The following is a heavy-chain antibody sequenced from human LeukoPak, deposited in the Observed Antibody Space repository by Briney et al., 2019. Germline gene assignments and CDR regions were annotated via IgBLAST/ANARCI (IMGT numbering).Heavy chain of an antibody. CDR3: ARGFLSIVGANTGLDY. CDR1: GGSFSGYY. Sequence: SETLSLTCAVYGGSFSGYYWSWIRQPPGKWLEWIGEINHSGSTNYNPSLKSRVTISVDTSKNQFSLKLSSVTAADTAVYYCARGFLSIVGANTGLDYWGQGTLVTVSS. V-gene: IGHV4-34*01. CDR2: INHSGST. J-gene: IGHJ4*02. D-gene: IGHD1-26*01.